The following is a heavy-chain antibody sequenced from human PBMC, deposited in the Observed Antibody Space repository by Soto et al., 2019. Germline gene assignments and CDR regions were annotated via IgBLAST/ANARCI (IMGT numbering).Heavy chain of an antibody. V-gene: IGHV4-61*08. J-gene: IGHJ4*02. D-gene: IGHD6-13*01. Sequence: SETLSLTCTVSGGSISSGGYYWSWIRQPPGKGLELIGYIYYSGSTMYNPSLNSRVTISVDTSKKQFSLNLNSVTAADTAVYYCARGRIAAPGNSDFDSWGQGALVTVSS. CDR2: IYYSGST. CDR1: GGSISSGGYY. CDR3: ARGRIAAPGNSDFDS.